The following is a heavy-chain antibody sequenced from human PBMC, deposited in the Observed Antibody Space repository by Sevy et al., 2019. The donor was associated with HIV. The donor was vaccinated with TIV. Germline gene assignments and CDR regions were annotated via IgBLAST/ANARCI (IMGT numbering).Heavy chain of an antibody. Sequence: SETLSLTCTVSGGSISSGDYHWSWIRQPPGKGLEWIGYIYYSGSTYYNPSPKGRVTMSVDTSKNQFSLRLSSVTAADTAVYYCARTKYCSGGSCYFYFDYWGQGTLVTVSS. CDR3: ARTKYCSGGSCYFYFDY. J-gene: IGHJ4*02. V-gene: IGHV4-30-4*02. D-gene: IGHD2-15*01. CDR1: GGSISSGDYH. CDR2: IYYSGST.